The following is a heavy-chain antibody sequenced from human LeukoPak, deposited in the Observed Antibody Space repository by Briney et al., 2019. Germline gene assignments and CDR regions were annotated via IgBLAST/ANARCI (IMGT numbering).Heavy chain of an antibody. D-gene: IGHD2-2*01. CDR2: IYYSGST. Sequence: SETLSLTCTVSGGSISNYYWSWIRQPPGKGLEWIGYIYYSGSTNYIPSLKSRVTISVDTSKNQFSLKLSSVAAADTAVYYCARWYCTSTTCYVDQWGQGTLVTVSS. CDR3: ARWYCTSTTCYVDQ. J-gene: IGHJ4*02. CDR1: GGSISNYY. V-gene: IGHV4-59*01.